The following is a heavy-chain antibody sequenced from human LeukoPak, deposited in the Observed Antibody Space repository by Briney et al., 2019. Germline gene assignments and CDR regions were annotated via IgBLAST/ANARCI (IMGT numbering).Heavy chain of an antibody. CDR2: INHSGST. CDR1: GGSFSGYY. CDR3: ARGYCSGGSCEPPVTFDY. V-gene: IGHV4-34*01. J-gene: IGHJ4*02. Sequence: SETLSLTCAVYGGSFSGYYWSWIRQPPGKGLEWIGEINHSGSTNYNPSLKSRVTISVDTSKNQFSLKLSSVTAADTAVYYCARGYCSGGSCEPPVTFDYGGQGTLVTVSS. D-gene: IGHD2-15*01.